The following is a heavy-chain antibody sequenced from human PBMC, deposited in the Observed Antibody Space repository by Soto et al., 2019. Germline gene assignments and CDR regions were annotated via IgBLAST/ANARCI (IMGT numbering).Heavy chain of an antibody. V-gene: IGHV4-31*03. Sequence: SETLSLTCTVSGGSISSGGYYWSWIRQHPGKGLEWIGYIYYSGSTYYNPSLKSRVTISVDKSKNQFSLKLSSVTAADTAVYYCARAAAGGYSAYEVFDYWGQGTMVTVS. CDR1: GGSISSGGYY. CDR2: IYYSGST. J-gene: IGHJ4*02. CDR3: ARAAAGGYSAYEVFDY. D-gene: IGHD5-12*01.